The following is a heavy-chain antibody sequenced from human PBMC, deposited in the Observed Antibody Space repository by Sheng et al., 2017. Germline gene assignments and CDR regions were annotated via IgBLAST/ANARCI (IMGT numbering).Heavy chain of an antibody. D-gene: IGHD6-13*01. V-gene: IGHV3-30*04. CDR2: LSYGENSE. CDR3: ARAGYISSWYRVDP. CDR1: GFTISSFA. Sequence: QVQLVESGGGVIQPGRSLRLSCAASGFTISSFAMHWVRQAPGKGLEWVALLSYGENSEYYVDSVKGRFTISRDNSKNTLYLQMNSLRVEDTAVYYCARAGYISSWYRVDPWGQGTLVTVSS. J-gene: IGHJ5*02.